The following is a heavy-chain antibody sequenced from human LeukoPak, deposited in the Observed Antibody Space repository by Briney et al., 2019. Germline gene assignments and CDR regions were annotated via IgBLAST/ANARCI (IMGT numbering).Heavy chain of an antibody. J-gene: IGHJ4*02. CDR2: ISGSGDRT. D-gene: IGHD3-22*01. CDR1: GLTFNGYA. Sequence: GGSLRLSCAVSGLTFNGYAMNWDRQAPGKGLEWISAISGSGDRTYYTDSVKGRFTISRDNFKNTLYLQMNSLRAEDTAVYYCAKGGYYYTSGYPGFGYWGPGTLVTVSS. V-gene: IGHV3-23*01. CDR3: AKGGYYYTSGYPGFGY.